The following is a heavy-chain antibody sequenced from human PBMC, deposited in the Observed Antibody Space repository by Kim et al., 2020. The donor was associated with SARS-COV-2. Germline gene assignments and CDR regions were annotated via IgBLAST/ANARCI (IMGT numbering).Heavy chain of an antibody. CDR3: ARDPVTPRDIDDY. Sequence: GGSLRLSCAASGFTFSSYSMNWVRQAPGKGLEWVSSISSSSSYIYYADSVKGRFTISRDNAKNSLYLQMNSLRAEDTAVYYCARDPVTPRDIDDYWGQGTLVTVSS. CDR1: GFTFSSYS. V-gene: IGHV3-21*01. D-gene: IGHD3-10*01. J-gene: IGHJ4*02. CDR2: ISSSSSYI.